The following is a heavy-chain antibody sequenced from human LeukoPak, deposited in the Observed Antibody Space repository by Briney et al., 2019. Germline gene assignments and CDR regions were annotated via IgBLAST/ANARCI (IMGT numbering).Heavy chain of an antibody. V-gene: IGHV3-30*04. CDR2: ISHDGGND. CDR3: VGSPAYYNRDV. Sequence: HPGKSLRLSCAASGLTFSNHAIHWARQAPANALEWVTVISHDGGNDYYRDSVKGRFTISRDNSRNLVFLQMNSLRPGDTAVYYCVGSPAYYNRDVWGKGTTVTVSS. CDR1: GLTFSNHA. J-gene: IGHJ6*03. D-gene: IGHD3-10*01.